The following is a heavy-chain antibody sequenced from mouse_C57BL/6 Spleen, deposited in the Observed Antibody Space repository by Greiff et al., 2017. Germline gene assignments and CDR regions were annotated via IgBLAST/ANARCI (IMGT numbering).Heavy chain of an antibody. Sequence: QVQLKQSGAELVRPGASVKLSCKASGYTFTDYYINWVKQRPGQGLEWIARIYPGSGNTYYNEKFKGKATLTAEKSSSTAYMQLSSLTSEDSAVYFCAKTAQAFYYAMDYWGQGTSVTVSS. J-gene: IGHJ4*01. D-gene: IGHD3-2*02. CDR3: AKTAQAFYYAMDY. CDR2: IYPGSGNT. CDR1: GYTFTDYY. V-gene: IGHV1-76*01.